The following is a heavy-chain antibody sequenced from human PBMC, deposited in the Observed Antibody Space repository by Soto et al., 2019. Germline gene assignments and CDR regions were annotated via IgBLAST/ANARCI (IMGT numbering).Heavy chain of an antibody. CDR3: ARLRWEQPWVFDY. V-gene: IGHV4-34*01. Sequence: PSETLSLTCAVYCGSFSGYYWSWIRQSPGKGLEWIGEINHSGSTNYNPSLKSRVTISVDTSKNQFSLKLTSVTAADTAVYYCARLRWEQPWVFDYWGQGTLVTVSS. CDR1: CGSFSGYY. D-gene: IGHD1-26*01. J-gene: IGHJ4*02. CDR2: INHSGST.